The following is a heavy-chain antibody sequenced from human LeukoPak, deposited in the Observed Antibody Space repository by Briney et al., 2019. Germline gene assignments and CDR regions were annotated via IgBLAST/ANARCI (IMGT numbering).Heavy chain of an antibody. D-gene: IGHD2-2*03. V-gene: IGHV3-30*18. CDR1: GFTFSNYG. Sequence: GGSLRLSCAASGFTFSNYGMHWVRQAPGKALEWVAAISYDGSYKYYADSVKGRFAISRDNSKNTLYLQLNRPRAEDTALYYCSKDVEGALTSPTLGYWGQGTLVTVSS. J-gene: IGHJ4*02. CDR2: ISYDGSYK. CDR3: SKDVEGALTSPTLGY.